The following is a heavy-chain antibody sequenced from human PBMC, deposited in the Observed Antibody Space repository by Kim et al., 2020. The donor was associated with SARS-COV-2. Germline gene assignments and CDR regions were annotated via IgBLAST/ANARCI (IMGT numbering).Heavy chain of an antibody. CDR3: TKNPTLTKPSY. D-gene: IGHD4-17*01. J-gene: IGHJ4*02. CDR2: LTSDGDDT. V-gene: IGHV3-23*01. Sequence: GGSLRLSCAASGFTFSSYAMSWVRQAPGKGLEWVSALTSDGDDTYYIDSVMGRFTISRDNSKNTLYLEMNSLRAEDTAMYYCTKNPTLTKPSYWGWGTLVTVSS. CDR1: GFTFSSYA.